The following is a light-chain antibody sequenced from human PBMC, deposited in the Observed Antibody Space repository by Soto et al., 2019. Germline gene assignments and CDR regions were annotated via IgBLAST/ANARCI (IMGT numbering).Light chain of an antibody. CDR2: DAS. CDR1: QSVGSN. J-gene: IGKJ1*01. V-gene: IGKV3-15*01. Sequence: EIVMTQSPATLSVSPGERATLSCRASQSVGSNLAWYQQKPGQAPRLLIYDASTRATGIPASFSGSGSGTDFTLTISSLQSEDFAVYYCQQYNNWPPWTFGQGTKVEIK. CDR3: QQYNNWPPWT.